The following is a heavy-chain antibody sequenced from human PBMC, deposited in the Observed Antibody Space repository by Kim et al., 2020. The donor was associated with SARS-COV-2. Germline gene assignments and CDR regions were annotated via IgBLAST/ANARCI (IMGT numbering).Heavy chain of an antibody. D-gene: IGHD6-19*01. CDR1: GDSVSSNSAA. V-gene: IGHV6-1*01. CDR3: ARIAVASRGDDY. CDR2: TYLRSKWSS. Sequence: SQTLSLTCAISGDSVSSNSAAWNWIRQSPSRGLEWLGRTYLRSKWSSDYAAFVKSRISIYPDTSKNQVSLQLNSVTPEDTAVYYCARIAVASRGDDYWGQGTLVTVSS. J-gene: IGHJ4*02.